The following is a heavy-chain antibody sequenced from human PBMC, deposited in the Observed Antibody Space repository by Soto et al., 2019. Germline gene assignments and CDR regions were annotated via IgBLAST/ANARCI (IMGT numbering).Heavy chain of an antibody. CDR3: ARSGHCNSTGCYPVGFDP. Sequence: PLETKSLRKTVFGGSLRDLDGRWIMLHPEKGLEWIGYISYSGSTNYSPSLKSRVTISVDTTKNQVSLKLRSVTAADTAVYYCARSGHCNSTGCYPVGFDPWGQGTLDTVTS. D-gene: IGHD2-2*03. CDR2: ISYSGST. CDR1: GGSLRDLD. V-gene: IGHV4-59*11. J-gene: IGHJ5*02.